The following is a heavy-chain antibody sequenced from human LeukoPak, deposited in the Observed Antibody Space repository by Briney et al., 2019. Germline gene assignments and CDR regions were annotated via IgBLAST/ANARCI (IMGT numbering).Heavy chain of an antibody. V-gene: IGHV4-59*01. CDR1: GASISCYY. D-gene: IGHD4/OR15-4a*01. J-gene: IGHJ4*02. CDR3: AGVGPYDYGYIDH. CDR2: VKYSANT. Sequence: SETLSLTSSVSGASISCYYWRWIRQPPGHGLVWNGYVKYSANTNYNPSLKSRVTMSVDTSKKQFTLKLSSVAAADTAVYYCAGVGPYDYGYIDHWGQGTLVTVSS.